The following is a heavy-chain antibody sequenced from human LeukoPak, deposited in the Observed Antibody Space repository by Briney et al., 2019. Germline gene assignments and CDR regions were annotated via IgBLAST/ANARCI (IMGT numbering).Heavy chain of an antibody. V-gene: IGHV4-59*01. J-gene: IGHJ3*02. CDR3: ACLTTADAFDI. D-gene: IGHD3-22*01. CDR2: IYDSGST. Sequence: SETLSLTCAVSGGSISSYYWSWIRQPPGKGLEWIGYIYDSGSTNYNPSLKSRVTISVDTSKNQFSLKLSSVTAADTAVYYCACLTTADAFDIWGQGTMVTVSS. CDR1: GGSISSYY.